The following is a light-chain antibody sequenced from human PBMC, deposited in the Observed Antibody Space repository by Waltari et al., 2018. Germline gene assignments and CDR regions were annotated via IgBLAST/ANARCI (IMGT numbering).Light chain of an antibody. J-gene: IGLJ1*01. V-gene: IGLV2-11*01. Sequence: QSALTQPHSVSGSPGQSVSISCTGTTSDVGGYDHVSWYQQYPGKAPRLLIYDVTKRPSGVPDRFSASKSANTASRTISGLQTEDEADYYCCSYTGTCTVGVFGTGTTVTVL. CDR3: CSYTGTCTVGV. CDR2: DVT. CDR1: TSDVGGYDH.